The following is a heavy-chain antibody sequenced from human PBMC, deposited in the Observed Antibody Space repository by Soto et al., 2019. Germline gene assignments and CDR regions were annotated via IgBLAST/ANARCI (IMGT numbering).Heavy chain of an antibody. J-gene: IGHJ3*02. CDR2: IDPSDSYS. CDR3: ARRDNALVSYMGGAFDI. V-gene: IGHV5-10-1*01. Sequence: GESLKISCKGSGYNFAGNWISWVRQMPGKGLEWMGRIDPSDSYSNYSPSFQGHVTISVDKSISTAYLQWSSLKASDTAIYYCARRDNALVSYMGGAFDIWGQGTMVTVSS. D-gene: IGHD3-9*01. CDR1: GYNFAGNW.